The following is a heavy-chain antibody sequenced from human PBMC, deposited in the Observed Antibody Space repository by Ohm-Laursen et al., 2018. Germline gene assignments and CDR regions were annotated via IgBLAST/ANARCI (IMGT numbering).Heavy chain of an antibody. CDR2: INSDGRVT. V-gene: IGHV3-74*01. J-gene: IGHJ3*01. D-gene: IGHD4-17*01. Sequence: SLRLSCSAFGFTFTSHWMHWVRHAPGKGLVWVSSINSDGRVTNYADSVKGRYTISRDNAYSTLYLQMKSLRVEDTSVYYCVRDRRLRSYAFDLWGLGTRVTVSS. CDR3: VRDRRLRSYAFDL. CDR1: GFTFTSHW.